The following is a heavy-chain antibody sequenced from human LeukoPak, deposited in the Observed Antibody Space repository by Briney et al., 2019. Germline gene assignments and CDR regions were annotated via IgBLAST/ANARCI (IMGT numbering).Heavy chain of an antibody. CDR1: GFTVSSYG. Sequence: GGSLRLSCAASGFTVSSYGMSWVRQAPGKGPEWVSLISGSGGSTYYADSVKGRFTISRDNSKNTLYLQMNSLRAEDTAVYYCAKGSQLGSGYHPDYWGQGTLVTVSS. J-gene: IGHJ4*02. D-gene: IGHD3-22*01. CDR3: AKGSQLGSGYHPDY. V-gene: IGHV3-23*01. CDR2: ISGSGGST.